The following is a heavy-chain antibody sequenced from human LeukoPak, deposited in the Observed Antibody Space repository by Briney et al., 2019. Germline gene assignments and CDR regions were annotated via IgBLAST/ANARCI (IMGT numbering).Heavy chain of an antibody. CDR2: IYYSGST. V-gene: IGHV4-39*07. CDR3: ARDLKKITIFGVVIRNWFDP. Sequence: PSETLSLTCTVSGGSISSSSYYWGWIRQPPGKGVEWIGSIYYSGSTNYNPSLKSRVTISVDTSKNQFSLKLSSVTAADTAVYYCARDLKKITIFGVVIRNWFDPWGQGTLVTVSS. CDR1: GGSISSSSYY. D-gene: IGHD3-3*01. J-gene: IGHJ5*02.